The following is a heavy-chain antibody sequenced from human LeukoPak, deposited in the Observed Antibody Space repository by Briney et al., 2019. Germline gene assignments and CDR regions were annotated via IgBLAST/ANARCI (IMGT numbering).Heavy chain of an antibody. D-gene: IGHD1-26*01. Sequence: GGSLRLSCAASGFTFSSYWMSWVRQAPGKGLEWVANIKQDGSEKYYVDSVKGRFTISRDNAKNSLYLQMNSLGAEDTAVYYCARVLRGSYVDYWGQGTLVTVSS. J-gene: IGHJ4*02. CDR3: ARVLRGSYVDY. CDR2: IKQDGSEK. V-gene: IGHV3-7*01. CDR1: GFTFSSYW.